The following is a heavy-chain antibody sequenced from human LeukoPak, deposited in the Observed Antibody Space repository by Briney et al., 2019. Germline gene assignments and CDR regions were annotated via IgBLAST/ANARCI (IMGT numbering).Heavy chain of an antibody. CDR3: ARDMRSTFWYFDL. J-gene: IGHJ2*01. V-gene: IGHV1-2*02. D-gene: IGHD3-16*01. CDR1: GYTFTGYY. CDR2: INPNSGGT. Sequence: GASVKVSCKASGYTFTGYYIHWLRQAPGQGLEWMGWINPNSGGTIYAEKYQGRVTMTSDTSITTAYMELGRLRSDDTAVYYCARDMRSTFWYFDLWGRGTLLTVSS.